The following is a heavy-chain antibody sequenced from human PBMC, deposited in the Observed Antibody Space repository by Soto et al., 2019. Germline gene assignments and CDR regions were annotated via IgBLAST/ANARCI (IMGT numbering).Heavy chain of an antibody. CDR3: ARALGYSGYAGMDV. J-gene: IGHJ6*02. CDR2: ISPDNGNT. CDR1: GYTFTSYA. D-gene: IGHD5-12*01. Sequence: ASVKVSCKASGYTFTSYAMHWVRQAPGQGLEWMGWISPDNGNTNYAQKLQGRVTMTIDTSTSTAYMELRSLRSDDTAVYYCARALGYSGYAGMDVWGQGTTVTVSS. V-gene: IGHV1-18*01.